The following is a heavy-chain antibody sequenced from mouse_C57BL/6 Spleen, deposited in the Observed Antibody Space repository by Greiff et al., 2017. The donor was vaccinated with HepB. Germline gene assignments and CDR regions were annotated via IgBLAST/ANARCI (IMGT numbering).Heavy chain of an antibody. Sequence: VQLQQPGAELVMPGASVKLSCKASGYTFTSYWMHWVKQRPGQGLEWIGEIDPSDSYTNYNQKFKGKATLTVDTSSSTAYMQLSSLTSEDSAVYYCARAPDSSGYVWFAYWGQGTLVTVSA. J-gene: IGHJ3*01. V-gene: IGHV1-69*01. CDR3: ARAPDSSGYVWFAY. CDR1: GYTFTSYW. D-gene: IGHD3-2*02. CDR2: IDPSDSYT.